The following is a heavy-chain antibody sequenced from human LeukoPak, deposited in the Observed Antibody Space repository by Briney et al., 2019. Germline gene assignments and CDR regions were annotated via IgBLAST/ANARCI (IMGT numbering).Heavy chain of an antibody. CDR1: GYTFTNYA. CDR3: ARSGGSGSYYARYYYYYMDV. V-gene: IGHV7-4-1*02. J-gene: IGHJ6*03. CDR2: INTNTGNP. Sequence: GASVKVSCKASGYTFTNYAMNWVRQAPGQGLEWMGWINTNTGNPTYAQGFTGRVVFSLDTSVSTAYLQISSLKDEDTAVYYCARSGGSGSYYARYYYYYMDVWGKGTTVTVSS. D-gene: IGHD3-10*01.